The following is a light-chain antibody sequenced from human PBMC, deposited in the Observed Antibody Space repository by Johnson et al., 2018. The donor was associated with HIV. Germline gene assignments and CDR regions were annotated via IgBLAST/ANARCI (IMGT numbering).Light chain of an antibody. CDR3: GTWDSSLSADV. CDR2: ENN. V-gene: IGLV1-51*02. CDR1: SSNIGNNY. J-gene: IGLJ1*01. Sequence: QSVLTQPPSVSAAPGQKVTISCSGSSSNIGNNYVSWYQQLPGTAPKLLIYENNKRPSGIPDRFSGSKSATSATLGITGLQIGDEADYYCGTWDSSLSADVFGTGTKVTVL.